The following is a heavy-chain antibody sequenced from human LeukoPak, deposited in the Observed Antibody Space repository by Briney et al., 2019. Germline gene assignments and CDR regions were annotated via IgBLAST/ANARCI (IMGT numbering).Heavy chain of an antibody. D-gene: IGHD1-26*01. CDR1: GFTFNNYW. CDR3: ARVLVGAQRGLDY. CDR2: IYSDGSSP. V-gene: IGHV3-74*01. J-gene: IGHJ4*02. Sequence: GGSLRLSCAASGFTFNNYWMHWVRQVPGKGLVWVSRIYSDGSSPNYADSVKGRFTIPRDNAKNTLYLQMNSLRAEDTAVYYCARVLVGAQRGLDYWGQGTLVTVSS.